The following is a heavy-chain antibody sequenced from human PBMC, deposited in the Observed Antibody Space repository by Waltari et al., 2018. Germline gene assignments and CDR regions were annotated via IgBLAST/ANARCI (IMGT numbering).Heavy chain of an antibody. D-gene: IGHD3-10*01. V-gene: IGHV1-69-2*01. CDR2: IDPEDGET. CDR3: APLPGGSGQTFDY. J-gene: IGHJ4*02. Sequence: EVELVQSGAEVKKPGATVKISCKASGYTFMDYFMPWVQQAPGKGREWMGRIDPEDGETVYSEKFQGRVTITADTSTDTAYMELSSLTSGDTAVYYCAPLPGGSGQTFDYWGQGTLVTVSS. CDR1: GYTFMDYF.